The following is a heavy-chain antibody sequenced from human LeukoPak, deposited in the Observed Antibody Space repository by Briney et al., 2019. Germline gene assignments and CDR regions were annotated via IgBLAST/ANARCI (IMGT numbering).Heavy chain of an antibody. J-gene: IGHJ6*03. CDR3: ARAVKEQLVYYYYYYYMDV. D-gene: IGHD6-13*01. CDR1: GGSIRNYY. V-gene: IGHV4-59*12. Sequence: SETLSLTCIVSGGSIRNYYWSWIRQPPGKGLEWIGYIYYSGATSYNPSLKSRVTISVDTSKNQFSLKLSSVTAADTAVYYCARAVKEQLVYYYYYYYMDVWGKGTTVTVSS. CDR2: IYYSGAT.